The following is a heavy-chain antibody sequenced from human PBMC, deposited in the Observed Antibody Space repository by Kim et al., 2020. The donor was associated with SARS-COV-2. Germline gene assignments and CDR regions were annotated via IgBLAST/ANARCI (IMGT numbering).Heavy chain of an antibody. V-gene: IGHV3-23*03. CDR2: IYSGGGLT. J-gene: IGHJ3*01. Sequence: GGSLRLSCAASGFTFSSYAMSWVRQAPGKGLEWVSVIYSGGGLTYYADSVKGRFTISRDNSKNTLYLQMNSLRAEDTAVYYCAKDNRRVADNALAFDLWGQGTMVTVSS. D-gene: IGHD6-19*01. CDR3: AKDNRRVADNALAFDL. CDR1: GFTFSSYA.